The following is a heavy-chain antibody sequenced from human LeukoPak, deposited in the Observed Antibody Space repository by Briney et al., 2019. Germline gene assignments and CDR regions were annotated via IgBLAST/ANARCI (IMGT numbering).Heavy chain of an antibody. CDR1: GYSFTSYW. Sequence: GESLKISCKGSGYSFTSYWISWVRQMPGKGLEWMGRIDPSDSYTNYSPSFQGHVTISADKSISTAYLQWSSLNDSDTGMYYCARSPTYYDILTGYNWFDPWGQGTLVTVSS. CDR3: ARSPTYYDILTGYNWFDP. J-gene: IGHJ5*02. V-gene: IGHV5-10-1*01. D-gene: IGHD3-9*01. CDR2: IDPSDSYT.